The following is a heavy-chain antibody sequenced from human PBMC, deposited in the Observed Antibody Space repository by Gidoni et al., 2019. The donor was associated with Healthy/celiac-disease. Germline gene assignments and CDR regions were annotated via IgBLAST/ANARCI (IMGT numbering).Heavy chain of an antibody. CDR1: GFTFSSYA. Sequence: QVQLVESGGGVVQPGRSLRLSCAASGFTFSSYAMHWVRQAPGKGLEWVAVISYDGSNKYYADAVKGRFTISRDNSKNTLYLQMNSLRAEDTAVYYCAGTVTGTSNLFDYWGQGTLVTVSS. J-gene: IGHJ4*02. CDR3: AGTVTGTSNLFDY. D-gene: IGHD1-20*01. CDR2: ISYDGSNK. V-gene: IGHV3-30*01.